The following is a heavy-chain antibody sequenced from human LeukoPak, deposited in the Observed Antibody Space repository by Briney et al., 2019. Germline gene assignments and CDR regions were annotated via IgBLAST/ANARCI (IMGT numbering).Heavy chain of an antibody. CDR1: GGTFSSYA. D-gene: IGHD4-17*01. CDR2: IIPIFGTA. V-gene: IGHV1-69*13. CDR3: ARDAYGDYGPGAFDI. J-gene: IGHJ3*02. Sequence: GASVKVSCKASGGTFSSYAISWVRQAPGQGLEWMGRIIPIFGTANYAQKFQGRVTITADESTSTAYMELSSLRSEDTAVYYCARDAYGDYGPGAFDIWGQGTMVTVSS.